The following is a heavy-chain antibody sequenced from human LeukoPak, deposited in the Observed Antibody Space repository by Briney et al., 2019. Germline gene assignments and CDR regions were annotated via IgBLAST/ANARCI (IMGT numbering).Heavy chain of an antibody. Sequence: GVSLRLSCAASGFTFSSYAMSWVRQAPGKGLEGVSAISGRGGSTYYADSVKGRFTISRDNSKNTLYLQMNSLRAEDTALYYCAKDPNYDFWSGYYNGGFDYWGQGTLVTVSS. D-gene: IGHD3-3*01. J-gene: IGHJ4*02. V-gene: IGHV3-23*01. CDR1: GFTFSSYA. CDR2: ISGRGGST. CDR3: AKDPNYDFWSGYYNGGFDY.